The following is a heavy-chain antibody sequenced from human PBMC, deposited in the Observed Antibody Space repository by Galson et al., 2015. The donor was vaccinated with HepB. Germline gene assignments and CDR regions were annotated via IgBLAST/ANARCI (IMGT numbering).Heavy chain of an antibody. D-gene: IGHD2-2*02. CDR3: AKQYLIRDLPAFDY. CDR2: ISYDGSNK. J-gene: IGHJ4*02. V-gene: IGHV3-30*18. Sequence: SLRLSCAASGFTFSSYGMHWVRQAPGKGLEWVAVISYDGSNKYYADSVKGRFTISRDNSKNTLYLQMNSLRAEDTAVYYYAKQYLIRDLPAFDYWGQGTLVTVSS. CDR1: GFTFSSYG.